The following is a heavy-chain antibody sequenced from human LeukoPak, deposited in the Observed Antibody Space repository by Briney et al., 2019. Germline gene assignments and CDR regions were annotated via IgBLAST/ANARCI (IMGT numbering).Heavy chain of an antibody. CDR2: ISPNSGGT. V-gene: IGHV1-2*06. CDR3: ARAHYDILTGYYPNYFDY. Sequence: ASVKVSCKASGYTFTGYYMHWVRQAPGQGLEWMGRISPNSGGTNCAQKFQGRVTMTRDTSISAAYMELSRLRSDDTAVYYCARAHYDILTGYYPNYFDYWGQGTLVTVSS. D-gene: IGHD3-9*01. J-gene: IGHJ4*02. CDR1: GYTFTGYY.